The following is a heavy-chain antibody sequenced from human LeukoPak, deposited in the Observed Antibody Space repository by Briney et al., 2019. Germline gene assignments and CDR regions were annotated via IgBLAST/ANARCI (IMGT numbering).Heavy chain of an antibody. CDR1: GYSISSGYY. V-gene: IGHV4-38-2*02. J-gene: IGHJ4*02. CDR2: IYHSGST. D-gene: IGHD5-18*01. Sequence: SETLSLTCTVSGYSISSGYYWGWIRQPPGKGLEWIGSIYHSGSTYYNPSLKSRVTISVDTSMNQFSLKLRSVTAADTAVYYCARESGDTAMVWDYWGQGTLVTVSS. CDR3: ARESGDTAMVWDY.